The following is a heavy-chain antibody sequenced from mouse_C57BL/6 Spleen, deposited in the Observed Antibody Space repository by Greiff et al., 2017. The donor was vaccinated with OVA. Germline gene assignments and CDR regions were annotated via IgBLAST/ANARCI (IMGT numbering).Heavy chain of an antibody. V-gene: IGHV1-82*01. CDR1: GYAFSSSW. D-gene: IGHD2-5*01. CDR3: ARSYYSNYDYAMDY. J-gene: IGHJ4*01. CDR2: IYPGDGDT. Sequence: VKLQQSGPELVKPGASVKISCKASGYAFSSSWMNWVKQRPGKGLEWIGRIYPGDGDTNYNGKFKGKATLTADKSSSTAYMQLSSLTSEDSAVYFCARSYYSNYDYAMDYWGQGTSVTVSS.